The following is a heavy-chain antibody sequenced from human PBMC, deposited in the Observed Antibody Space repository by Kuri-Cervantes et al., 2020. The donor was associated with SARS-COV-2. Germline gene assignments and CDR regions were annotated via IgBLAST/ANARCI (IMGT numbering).Heavy chain of an antibody. V-gene: IGHV3-23*01. CDR1: GFTFNDYA. CDR3: ARGGTIFGVVYYYMDV. D-gene: IGHD3-3*01. Sequence: GGSLRLSCVASGFTFNDYAVSWVRQAPGKGLEWVSGISASGGSTYYADSVKGRLTISRDNSKNTAFLQMNSLRAEDTAVYYCARGGTIFGVVYYYMDVWGKGTTVTVSS. CDR2: ISASGGST. J-gene: IGHJ6*03.